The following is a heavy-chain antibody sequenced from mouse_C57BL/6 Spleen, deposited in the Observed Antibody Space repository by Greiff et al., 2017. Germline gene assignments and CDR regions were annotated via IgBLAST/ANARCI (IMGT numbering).Heavy chain of an antibody. D-gene: IGHD1-1*01. CDR3: AREVQIITTVVSFDY. Sequence: VQLQQPGAELVKPGASVKMSCKASGYTFTSYWITWVKQRPGQGLEWIGDIYPGSGSTNYNEKFKSKATMTVDTSSSTAYMQLSSLTSEDSAVYDCAREVQIITTVVSFDYWGQGTTLTVSS. CDR1: GYTFTSYW. CDR2: IYPGSGST. J-gene: IGHJ2*01. V-gene: IGHV1-55*01.